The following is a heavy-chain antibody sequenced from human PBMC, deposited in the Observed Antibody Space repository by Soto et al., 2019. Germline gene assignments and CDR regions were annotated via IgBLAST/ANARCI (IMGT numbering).Heavy chain of an antibody. V-gene: IGHV1-69*13. D-gene: IGHD3-22*01. CDR2: IIPIFGTA. Sequence: SVKVSCKASGGTFSSYAISWVRQAPGQGLEWMGGIIPIFGTANYAQKFQGRVTITADESTSTAYMELSSLRSEDTAVYYCAKGPQNYYDSSGYHPLLSYWGQGTLVNVSS. CDR3: AKGPQNYYDSSGYHPLLSY. CDR1: GGTFSSYA. J-gene: IGHJ4*02.